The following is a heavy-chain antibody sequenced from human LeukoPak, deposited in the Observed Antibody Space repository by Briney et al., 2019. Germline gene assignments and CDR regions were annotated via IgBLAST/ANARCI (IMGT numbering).Heavy chain of an antibody. Sequence: PGGSLRLSCEASGFTFSQAYMSWVRQAPGKGLEWIGRIQGQTDGGTTDYAAPVEGRFTISRDDSKNTLYLQMNSLKIEDTAVYYCTTEELLGPFFDYWGQGTLVTVSS. CDR3: TTEELLGPFFDY. J-gene: IGHJ4*02. CDR1: GFTFSQAY. CDR2: IQGQTDGGTT. V-gene: IGHV3-15*01. D-gene: IGHD2-15*01.